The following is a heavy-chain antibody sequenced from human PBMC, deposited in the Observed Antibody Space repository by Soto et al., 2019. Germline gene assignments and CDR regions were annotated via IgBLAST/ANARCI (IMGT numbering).Heavy chain of an antibody. V-gene: IGHV3-48*01. J-gene: IGHJ4*02. CDR1: GFTFNRHA. CDR2: IRGGSETI. CDR3: AAEGHDSATYYTDS. Sequence: GGSLRLSCAASGFTFNRHAMNWVRQAPGKGLEWLSYIRGGSETIYYADSVKGRFTISRDNAKNSLYLEMNSLRIEDTALYYCAAEGHDSATYYTDSWGQGPPVTVSS. D-gene: IGHD3-10*01.